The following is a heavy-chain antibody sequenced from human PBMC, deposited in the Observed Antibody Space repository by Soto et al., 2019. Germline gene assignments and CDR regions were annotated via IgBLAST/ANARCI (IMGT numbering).Heavy chain of an antibody. Sequence: GGSLRLSCTASGFTFGDYAMSWFRQAPGKGLEWVGFIRSKAYGGTTEYAASVKGRFTISRDDSKSIAYLQMNSLKTEDTAVYYCTRLYGDFMYYFDYWGQGTLVTVSS. CDR3: TRLYGDFMYYFDY. V-gene: IGHV3-49*03. CDR2: IRSKAYGGTT. D-gene: IGHD4-17*01. J-gene: IGHJ4*02. CDR1: GFTFGDYA.